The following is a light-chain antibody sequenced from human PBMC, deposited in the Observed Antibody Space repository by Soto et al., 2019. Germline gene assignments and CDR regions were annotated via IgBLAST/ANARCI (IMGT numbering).Light chain of an antibody. J-gene: IGKJ5*01. V-gene: IGKV3-15*01. CDR3: QQYDNWPIT. CDR2: GAS. Sequence: EIVMTQSPATLSVSPGERATLSCRASQSVSSNLAWYQQKPGQAPRLIIYGASNRATDIPGRFSGSGSGTEFTLTISSLQSEDVAVYYCQQYDNWPITLGQGTRLEIK. CDR1: QSVSSN.